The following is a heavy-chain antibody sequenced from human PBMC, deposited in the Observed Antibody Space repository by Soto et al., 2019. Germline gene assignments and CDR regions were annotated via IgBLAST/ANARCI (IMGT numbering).Heavy chain of an antibody. J-gene: IGHJ6*02. V-gene: IGHV1-2*06. CDR1: GYPSTAYY. Sequence: ASVKVSCKASGYPSTAYYIHWVRQAPGQGLEWVGRINTKNGGTNYAQKFQGRVTMTRDPSINTAFMDLTSLGSDDTAVFYCASSVTVRPGRGDYYALDVWGQGTTVTVSS. D-gene: IGHD6-6*01. CDR3: ASSVTVRPGRGDYYALDV. CDR2: INTKNGGT.